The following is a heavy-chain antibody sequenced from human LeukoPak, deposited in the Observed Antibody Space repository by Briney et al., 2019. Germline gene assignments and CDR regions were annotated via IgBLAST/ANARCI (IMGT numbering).Heavy chain of an antibody. D-gene: IGHD3-22*01. CDR1: GFTFSSYS. Sequence: GGSLRLSCAASGFTFSSYSMNWVRQAPGKGLEWVSYISSSGSTIYYADSVKGRFTISRDNSKNTLYVQVNSLGTEDTAAYYCAKGSYYDSSGSFYFDYWGQGTLVTVSS. CDR3: AKGSYYDSSGSFYFDY. J-gene: IGHJ4*02. V-gene: IGHV3-48*01. CDR2: ISSSGSTI.